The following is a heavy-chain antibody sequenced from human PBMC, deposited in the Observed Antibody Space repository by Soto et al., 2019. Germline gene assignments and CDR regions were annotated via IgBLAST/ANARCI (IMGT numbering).Heavy chain of an antibody. CDR3: ARLELVYYGSGSQDNWFDP. D-gene: IGHD3-10*01. Sequence: GGSLRLSCAASGFTFSSYWMSWVRQAPGKGLEWVANIKQDGSEKYYVDSVKGRFTISRDNAKNSLYLQMNSLRAEDTAVYYCARLELVYYGSGSQDNWFDPWGQGTLVTVSS. J-gene: IGHJ5*02. CDR1: GFTFSSYW. V-gene: IGHV3-7*01. CDR2: IKQDGSEK.